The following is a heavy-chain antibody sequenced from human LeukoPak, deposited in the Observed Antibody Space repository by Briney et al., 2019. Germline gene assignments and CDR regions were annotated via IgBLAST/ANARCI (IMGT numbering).Heavy chain of an antibody. J-gene: IGHJ4*02. D-gene: IGHD3-22*01. CDR2: IYYSGST. Sequence: SQTLSLTCTVSGGSISSGGYYWSWIRQHPGKGLEWIGYIYYSGSTYYNPSLESRVTISVDTSKNQFSLKLSSVTAADTAVYYCASSSGYYYFDYWGQGTLVTVPS. V-gene: IGHV4-31*03. CDR3: ASSSGYYYFDY. CDR1: GGSISSGGYY.